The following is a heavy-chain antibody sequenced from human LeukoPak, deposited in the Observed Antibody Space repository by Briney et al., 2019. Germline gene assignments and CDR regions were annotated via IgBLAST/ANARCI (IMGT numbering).Heavy chain of an antibody. CDR3: AKDRFSCRGGACYRGAFDY. CDR2: ISGSGGST. J-gene: IGHJ4*02. CDR1: GFTFSSYA. V-gene: IGHV3-23*01. D-gene: IGHD2-15*01. Sequence: GGSLRLSCAASGFTFSSYAMNWVRQAPGKGLEWFSGISGSGGSTFYAASAEGRFTISRDSSKRTLYLQLSSLRAEDPAVYYCAKDRFSCRGGACYRGAFDYWGQGTLVSVSS.